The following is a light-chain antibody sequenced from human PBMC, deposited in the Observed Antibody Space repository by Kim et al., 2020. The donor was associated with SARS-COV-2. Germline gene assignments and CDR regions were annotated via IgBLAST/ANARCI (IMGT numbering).Light chain of an antibody. CDR1: SSDVAGYNY. V-gene: IGLV2-14*03. J-gene: IGLJ1*01. CDR2: DVS. CDR3: SSYTSSSTFV. Sequence: QSALTQPASVSGSPGQSITISCTGTSSDVAGYNYVSWYQQHPGKAPKLMIYDVSSRPSGVSNRFSGSKSGNTASLTISGLQAEDEADYYCSSYTSSSTFVFGTGTKVTVL.